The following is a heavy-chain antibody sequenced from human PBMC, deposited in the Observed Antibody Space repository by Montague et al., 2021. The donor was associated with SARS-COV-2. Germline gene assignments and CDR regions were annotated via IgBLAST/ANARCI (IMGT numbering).Heavy chain of an antibody. CDR2: IYSNDEK. CDR3: AHLIRYYDIFTGIPFDY. D-gene: IGHD3-9*01. Sequence: PALVKPTQTLTLTCTFSGFSLSTPNVGVGWIRQPPGKALEWVAVIYSNDEKRYSPSLRNRLTITKDTAKNQVVLPLTSVDPVDTATYYCAHLIRYYDIFTGIPFDYWGQGSQVTVSS. V-gene: IGHV2-5*01. J-gene: IGHJ4*02. CDR1: GFSLSTPNVG.